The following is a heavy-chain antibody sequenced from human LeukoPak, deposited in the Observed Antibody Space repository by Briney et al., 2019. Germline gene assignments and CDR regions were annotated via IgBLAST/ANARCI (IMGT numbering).Heavy chain of an antibody. CDR1: GYTFTGHH. CDR3: TRVTGVIKVLLGH. D-gene: IGHD3-10*01. J-gene: IGHJ4*02. Sequence: ASVKVSCKASGYTFTGHHMHWVRQAPGQGLEWMGIINPSGGSSSYAQKFQGRVTMTSDTSRSTVYMELSSLRSEDTAVYYCTRVTGVIKVLLGHWGQGTLVTVSS. CDR2: INPSGGSS. V-gene: IGHV1-46*01.